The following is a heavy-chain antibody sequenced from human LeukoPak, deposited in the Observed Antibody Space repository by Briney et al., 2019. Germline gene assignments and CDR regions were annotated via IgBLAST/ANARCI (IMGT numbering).Heavy chain of an antibody. CDR3: ARDQDYYDSSGPS. CDR1: GGSISSSSYY. CDR2: IYYSGST. J-gene: IGHJ5*02. D-gene: IGHD3-22*01. V-gene: IGHV4-39*07. Sequence: PSETLSLTCTVSGGSISSSSYYWGWIRQPPGKGLEWIGSIYYSGSTYYNPSLKSRVTISVDTSKNQFSLKLSSVTAADTAVYYCARDQDYYDSSGPSWGQGTLVTVSS.